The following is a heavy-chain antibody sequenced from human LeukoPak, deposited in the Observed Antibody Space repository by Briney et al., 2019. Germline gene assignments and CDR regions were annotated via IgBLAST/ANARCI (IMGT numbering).Heavy chain of an antibody. CDR1: GGSISSYY. J-gene: IGHJ4*02. CDR3: ARTPLWFGEFALDY. V-gene: IGHV4-59*01. CDR2: IYYSGST. D-gene: IGHD3-10*01. Sequence: PSETLSLTCTVSGGSISSYYWSWIRQPPGKGLEWIGYIYYSGSTNYNPSLKSRVTISVDTSKNQFSLKLSSVTAADTAVYYCARTPLWFGEFALDYWGQGTLVTVSS.